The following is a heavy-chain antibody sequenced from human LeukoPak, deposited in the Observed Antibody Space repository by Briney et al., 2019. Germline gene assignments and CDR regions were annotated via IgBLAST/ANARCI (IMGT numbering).Heavy chain of an antibody. Sequence: SQTLSLTCTVSGGSISSGGYYWSWIRQHPGKGLEYIGYIYYSGNPYYNPSLKSRVTISLDTSQNQFSLRLMSVTAADTAVYYCARESSSEHLSLDYWGQGTLVTVPS. D-gene: IGHD3-10*01. V-gene: IGHV4-31*03. CDR2: IYYSGNP. CDR3: ARESSSEHLSLDY. J-gene: IGHJ4*02. CDR1: GGSISSGGYY.